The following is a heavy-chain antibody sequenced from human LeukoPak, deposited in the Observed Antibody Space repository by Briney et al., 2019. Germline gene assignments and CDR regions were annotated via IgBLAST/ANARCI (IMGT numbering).Heavy chain of an antibody. D-gene: IGHD5-18*01. Sequence: SETLSLTCAVYGGSFSGYYWSWIRQPPGKGLEWIGKINHSGSTNYNPSLKSRVTISVDTSKNQFSLKLSPVTAADTAVYYCARQVQLWSPNFDYWGQGTLVTVSS. CDR3: ARQVQLWSPNFDY. CDR2: INHSGST. CDR1: GGSFSGYY. J-gene: IGHJ4*02. V-gene: IGHV4-34*01.